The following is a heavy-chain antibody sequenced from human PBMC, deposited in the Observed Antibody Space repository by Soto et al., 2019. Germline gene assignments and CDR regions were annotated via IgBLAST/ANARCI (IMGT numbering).Heavy chain of an antibody. CDR3: ARFDSSGYYDYYYGMDV. D-gene: IGHD3-22*01. CDR2: ISSSGSTI. V-gene: IGHV3-11*01. CDR1: GFTFSDYY. Sequence: GGSLRLSCAASGFTFSDYYMSWIRQAPGKGLEWVSYISSSGSTIYYADSVKGRFTISRDNAKNSPYLQMNSLRAEDTAVYYCARFDSSGYYDYYYGMDVWGQGTTVTVSS. J-gene: IGHJ6*02.